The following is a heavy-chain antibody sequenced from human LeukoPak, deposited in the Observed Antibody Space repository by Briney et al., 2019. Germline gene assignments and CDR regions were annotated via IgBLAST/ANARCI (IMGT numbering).Heavy chain of an antibody. CDR2: IKSETEGGTT. CDR3: TTGLGSGSYPDY. V-gene: IGHV3-15*01. CDR1: GFTFRNAW. J-gene: IGHJ4*02. Sequence: PGGSLRLSCAASGFTFRNAWVSWVRQAPGKGLEWVGRIKSETEGGTTDYAAPVKGRFTISRDDSKNTLYLQMNSLKTEDTAVYYCTTGLGSGSYPDYWGQGTLVTVSS. D-gene: IGHD3-10*02.